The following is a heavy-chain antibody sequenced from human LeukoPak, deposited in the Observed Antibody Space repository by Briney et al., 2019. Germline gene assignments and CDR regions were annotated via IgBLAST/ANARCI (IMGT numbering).Heavy chain of an antibody. J-gene: IGHJ4*02. V-gene: IGHV1-2*02. CDR1: GYTFTGYY. D-gene: IGHD5-18*01. CDR3: VRRSYGSSVFDY. CDR2: INPNSGGT. Sequence: ASVKVSCKASGYTFTGYYMHWVRQAPGQGLEWMGWINPNSGGTNYAQKFQGRVTMTRDTSISTAYMELSRLRSEDTAVYYCVRRSYGSSVFDYWGQGTLVTVSS.